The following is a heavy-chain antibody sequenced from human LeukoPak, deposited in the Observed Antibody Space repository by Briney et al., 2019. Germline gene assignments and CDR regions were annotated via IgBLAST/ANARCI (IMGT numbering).Heavy chain of an antibody. Sequence: GASAKVSCKASGYTFTSYGISWVRQAPGQGLEWVGWISAYNGNTNYAQKLQGRVTMTTDTSTSTAYMELRSLRSDDTAVYYCARSGGDQTYYYYYMDVWGKGTTVTVSS. CDR2: ISAYNGNT. J-gene: IGHJ6*03. CDR3: ARSGGDQTYYYYYMDV. D-gene: IGHD2-21*01. CDR1: GYTFTSYG. V-gene: IGHV1-18*01.